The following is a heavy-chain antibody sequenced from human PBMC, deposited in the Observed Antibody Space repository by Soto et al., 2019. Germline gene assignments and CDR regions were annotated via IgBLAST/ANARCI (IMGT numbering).Heavy chain of an antibody. D-gene: IGHD3-10*01. CDR2: IYTSGSP. J-gene: IGHJ6*02. V-gene: IGHV4-4*07. CDR1: GGSISSYY. CDR3: ARDPLGSGRHYYYYGMDV. Sequence: SATLSLTCTVSGGSISSYYWSWIRQPAGKGLEWIGRIYTSGSPNYNPSLKSRVTMSVDTSKNQFSLKLSSVTAADTAVYYCARDPLGSGRHYYYYGMDVWGQGTTVT.